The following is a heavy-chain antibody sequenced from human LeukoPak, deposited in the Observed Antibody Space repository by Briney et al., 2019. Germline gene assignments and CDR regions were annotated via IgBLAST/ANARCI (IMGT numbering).Heavy chain of an antibody. Sequence: GGSLRLSCAASGFTFSSYSMNWVRQAPGKGLEWVSSISSSSSYIHYADSVKGRFTISRDNAKNSLYLQMNSLRAEDTAVYYCARDHQVGPLGAFDIWGQGTMVTVSS. J-gene: IGHJ3*02. CDR3: ARDHQVGPLGAFDI. V-gene: IGHV3-21*01. CDR1: GFTFSSYS. CDR2: ISSSSSYI. D-gene: IGHD7-27*01.